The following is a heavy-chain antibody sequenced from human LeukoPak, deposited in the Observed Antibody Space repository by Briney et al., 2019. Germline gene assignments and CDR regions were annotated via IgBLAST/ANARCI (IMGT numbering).Heavy chain of an antibody. J-gene: IGHJ5*02. CDR1: GGTFSSYA. D-gene: IGHD6-25*01. CDR3: ARVRFSYGYSSGLNWFDP. Sequence: GASVKVSCKASGGTFSSYAISWVRQAPGQGLEWMGGIIPIFGTANYAQKFQGRVTITADESTSTAYMELSSLRSEDTAVYYCARVRFSYGYSSGLNWFDPWGQGTLVTVSS. V-gene: IGHV1-69*13. CDR2: IIPIFGTA.